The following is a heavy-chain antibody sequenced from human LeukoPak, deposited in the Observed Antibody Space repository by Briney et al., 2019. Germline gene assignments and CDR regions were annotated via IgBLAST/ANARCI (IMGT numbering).Heavy chain of an antibody. CDR1: GFTFSSYS. J-gene: IGHJ4*02. D-gene: IGHD3-3*01. CDR2: ISGSSSYI. V-gene: IGHV3-21*01. Sequence: GGSLRLSCAASGFTFSSYSMNWVRQAPGKGLEWVSSISGSSSYIYYADSVKGRFTISRDNAKNSLYLQMNSLRAEDTAVYYCARSLEGFLEWLYRYYFDYWGQGTLVTVSS. CDR3: ARSLEGFLEWLYRYYFDY.